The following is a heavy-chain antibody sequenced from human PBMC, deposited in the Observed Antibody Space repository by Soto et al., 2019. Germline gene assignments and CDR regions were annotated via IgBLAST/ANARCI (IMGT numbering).Heavy chain of an antibody. D-gene: IGHD6-19*01. J-gene: IGHJ5*02. CDR1: GFNFSSYA. CDR3: AKDRGAGGRFSGIAVAGIPS. V-gene: IGHV3-23*01. CDR2: ISGGGGNT. Sequence: PGVSLRLSCAASGFNFSSYAMSWVRQTPGKGLEWVSGISGGGGNTYYADSVTGRFTISRDNSRNTLYLQMNSLRAADTAIYYCAKDRGAGGRFSGIAVAGIPSWGQGTLVTVSS.